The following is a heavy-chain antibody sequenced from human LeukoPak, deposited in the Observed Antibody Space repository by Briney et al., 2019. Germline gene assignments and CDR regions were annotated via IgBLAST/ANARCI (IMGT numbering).Heavy chain of an antibody. J-gene: IGHJ6*03. Sequence: GGSLRLSCAASGFTFSSYWMSWVRQAPGKGLEWVANIKQDGSEKYYVDSVKGRFTISRGNAKNSLYLQMNSLRAEDTAVYYCARDEGDRITMVRGNYHYYMGVWGKGTTVTVSS. CDR2: IKQDGSEK. CDR1: GFTFSSYW. V-gene: IGHV3-7*01. D-gene: IGHD3-10*01. CDR3: ARDEGDRITMVRGNYHYYMGV.